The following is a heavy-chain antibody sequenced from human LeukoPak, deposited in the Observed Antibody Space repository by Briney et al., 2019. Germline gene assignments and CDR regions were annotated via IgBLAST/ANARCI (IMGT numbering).Heavy chain of an antibody. CDR1: GGTFTSYA. V-gene: IGHV1-69*06. CDR3: ATGVATITSIDY. J-gene: IGHJ4*02. CDR2: IIPIFGTA. Sequence: ASVTLSCKASGGTFTSYAISWVRQAPGPGLEWMGGIIPIFGTANYAQKFQGRVTITADKSTSTAYMELSSLRSEDTAVYYGATGVATITSIDYWGQGTLVTVSS. D-gene: IGHD5-12*01.